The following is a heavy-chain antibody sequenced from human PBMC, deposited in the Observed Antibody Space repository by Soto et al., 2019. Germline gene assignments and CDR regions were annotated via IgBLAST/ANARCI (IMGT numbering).Heavy chain of an antibody. J-gene: IGHJ5*02. CDR2: MNHSGTT. Sequence: SETLSLTCSVSGASITSDYWSWIRQPPEKGLEWIGYMNHSGTTNYNPSLKSRVAISVDTSKNQFSLKLSSVTAADTAVHYCASFLYDFWSGSPNWFDPWGQGTLVTVSS. D-gene: IGHD3-3*01. V-gene: IGHV4-59*12. CDR3: ASFLYDFWSGSPNWFDP. CDR1: GASITSDY.